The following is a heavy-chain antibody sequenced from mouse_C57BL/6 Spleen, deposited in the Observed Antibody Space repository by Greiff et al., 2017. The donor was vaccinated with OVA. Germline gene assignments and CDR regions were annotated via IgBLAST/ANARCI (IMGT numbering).Heavy chain of an antibody. CDR2: INPGSGGT. V-gene: IGHV1-54*01. CDR1: GYAFTNYL. CDR3: ARGGGGKEGCAY. Sequence: VKLMESGAELVRPGTSVKVSCKASGYAFTNYLIEWVKQRPGQGLEWIGVINPGSGGTNYNEKFKGKATLTAEKSSSTVYMQLSSLTSEDSAVDCGARGGGGKEGCAYWGQGTLVTVSA. J-gene: IGHJ3*01.